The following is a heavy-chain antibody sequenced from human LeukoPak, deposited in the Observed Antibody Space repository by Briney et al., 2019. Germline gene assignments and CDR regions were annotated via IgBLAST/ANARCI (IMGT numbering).Heavy chain of an antibody. CDR3: ARCHIVVVPAAHYYYGMDV. CDR1: GYTFTSYY. J-gene: IGHJ6*02. Sequence: ASVKVSCKASGYTFTSYYMHWVRQAPGQGLEWMGIINPSGGSTSYAQKFQGRVTMTRDTSTSTVYMELSSLRSEDTAVYYCARCHIVVVPAAHYYYGMDVWGQGTTVTVSS. CDR2: INPSGGST. D-gene: IGHD2-2*01. V-gene: IGHV1-46*01.